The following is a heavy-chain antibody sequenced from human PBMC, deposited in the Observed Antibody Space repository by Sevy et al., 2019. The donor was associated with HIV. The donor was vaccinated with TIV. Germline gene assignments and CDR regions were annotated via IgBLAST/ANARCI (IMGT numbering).Heavy chain of an antibody. D-gene: IGHD7-27*01. V-gene: IGHV1-2*02. Sequence: ASVKVSCKASGYTFTGHYLHWVRQAPGQGLEWMGWIDPISGGTKHAQNFKGRVTMARDTSISTAYMELSSRRFDDTATYYCVRIRFQTGAFDSWGQGTLVTVSS. CDR2: IDPISGGT. CDR3: VRIRFQTGAFDS. J-gene: IGHJ4*02. CDR1: GYTFTGHY.